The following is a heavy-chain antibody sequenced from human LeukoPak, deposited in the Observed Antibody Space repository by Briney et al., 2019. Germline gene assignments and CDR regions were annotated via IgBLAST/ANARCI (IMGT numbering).Heavy chain of an antibody. V-gene: IGHV4-34*01. J-gene: IGHJ4*02. Sequence: SETLSLTCAVYGGSFSGYYWSWIRQPPGKGLEWIGEINHSGSTNCNPSLKSRVTISVDTSKNQFSLKLSSVTAADTAVYYCARGLRVTMVRGVPGVHLYFDYWGQGTLVTVSS. CDR2: INHSGST. CDR1: GGSFSGYY. D-gene: IGHD3-10*01. CDR3: ARGLRVTMVRGVPGVHLYFDY.